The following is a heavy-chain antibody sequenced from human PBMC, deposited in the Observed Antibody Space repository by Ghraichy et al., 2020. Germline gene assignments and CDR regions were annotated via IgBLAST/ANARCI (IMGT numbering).Heavy chain of an antibody. CDR2: IYTSGST. J-gene: IGHJ6*02. Sequence: SETLSLTCTVSGGSISSYYWSWIRQPAGKGLEWIGRIYTSGSTNYNPSLKSRVTMSVDTSKNQFSLKLSSVTAADTAVYYCARLYDSSGYGDPDYYYYGMDVWGQGTTVTVSS. CDR3: ARLYDSSGYGDPDYYYYGMDV. CDR1: GGSISSYY. D-gene: IGHD3-22*01. V-gene: IGHV4-4*07.